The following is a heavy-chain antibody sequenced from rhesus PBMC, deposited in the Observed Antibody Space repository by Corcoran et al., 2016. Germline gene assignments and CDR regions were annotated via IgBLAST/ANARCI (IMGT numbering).Heavy chain of an antibody. Sequence: QVQLQESGPGVVKPSETLSLTCAVSGGSISDSYRWSWIRQPPGKGLEWIGYIYDSTITNYNPSLKSRVTISKDTSKNQFSLKLSSVTAADTAVYYCARGRNSGWFDYWGQGVLVTASS. CDR1: GGSISDSYR. CDR3: ARGRNSGWFDY. V-gene: IGHV4S10*01. J-gene: IGHJ4*01. CDR2: IYDSTIT. D-gene: IGHD6-31*01.